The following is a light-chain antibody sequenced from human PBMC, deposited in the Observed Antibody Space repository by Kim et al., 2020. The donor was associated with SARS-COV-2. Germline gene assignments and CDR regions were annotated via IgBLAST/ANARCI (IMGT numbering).Light chain of an antibody. CDR1: GSNIGSNY. CDR3: AAWDDSLSGRV. J-gene: IGLJ3*02. V-gene: IGLV1-47*02. CDR2: SNN. Sequence: GQRVTISCSGSGSNIGSNYVYWYQQLPGTAPKLLIYSNNQRPSGVPDRFSGSKSGTSASLAISGLRSEDEADYYCAAWDDSLSGRVFGGGTKLTVL.